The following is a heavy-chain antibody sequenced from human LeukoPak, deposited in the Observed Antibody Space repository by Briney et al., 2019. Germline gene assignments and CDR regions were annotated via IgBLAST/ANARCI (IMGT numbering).Heavy chain of an antibody. D-gene: IGHD3-9*01. Sequence: SETLSLTCTVSGSSVSSGSYYWSWIRQPPGKGLEWIGYIYYSGSTNYNPSLKSRVTISVDTSKNQFSLKLSSVTAADTAVYYCARVGGGPYYDILTGFDYWGQGTLVTVSS. CDR2: IYYSGST. CDR3: ARVGGGPYYDILTGFDY. V-gene: IGHV4-61*01. CDR1: GSSVSSGSYY. J-gene: IGHJ4*02.